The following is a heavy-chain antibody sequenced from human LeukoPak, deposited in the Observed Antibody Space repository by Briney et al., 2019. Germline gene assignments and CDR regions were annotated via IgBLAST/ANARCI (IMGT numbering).Heavy chain of an antibody. J-gene: IGHJ4*02. CDR2: IFYSGTT. CDR1: GGSISSSIYY. Sequence: PSETLSLTCTVSGGSISSSIYYWGWIRQPPGKGLEWIGNIFYSGTTYYNPSLMSRVTISVDTSKNQFSLKMRSVTAADTAVYYCARVLRGGTYYFDYWGQGTLVTVSS. CDR3: ARVLRGGTYYFDY. V-gene: IGHV4-39*01. D-gene: IGHD2-15*01.